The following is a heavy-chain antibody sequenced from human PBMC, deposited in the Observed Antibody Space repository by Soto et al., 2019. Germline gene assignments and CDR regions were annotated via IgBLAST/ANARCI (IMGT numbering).Heavy chain of an antibody. CDR3: ARIPSDGSGSYYNPPYYYCGMDV. CDR2: ISAYNGNT. V-gene: IGHV1-18*01. Sequence: ASVKVSCKASGYTFTSYGISWVRQAPGQGLEWMGRISAYNGNTNYAQKLQGRVTMTTDTSTSTAYMELRSLRSDDTAVYYCARIPSDGSGSYYNPPYYYCGMDVWGKGTTVIVSS. J-gene: IGHJ6*04. CDR1: GYTFTSYG. D-gene: IGHD3-10*01.